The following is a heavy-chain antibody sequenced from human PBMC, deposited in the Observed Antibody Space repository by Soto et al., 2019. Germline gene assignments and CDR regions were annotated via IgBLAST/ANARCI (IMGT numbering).Heavy chain of an antibody. Sequence: GGSLRLSCAASGFTFSSYWMSWVRQAPGKGLEWVANIKQDGSEKYYVDSVKGRFTISRDNAKNSLYLQMNSLRAEDTAVYFCARDSGRLLSFSTIWGQGTMVTVSS. CDR3: ARDSGRLLSFSTI. CDR2: IKQDGSEK. V-gene: IGHV3-7*03. D-gene: IGHD6-25*01. CDR1: GFTFSSYW. J-gene: IGHJ3*02.